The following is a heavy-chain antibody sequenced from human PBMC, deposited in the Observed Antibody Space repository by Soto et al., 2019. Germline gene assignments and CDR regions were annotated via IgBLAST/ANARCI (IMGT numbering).Heavy chain of an antibody. CDR1: GFTFSSYG. Sequence: GGSLRLSCAASGFTFSSYGMHWVRQAPGKGLEWVAVISYDGSNKYYADSVKGRFTISRDNSKNTLYLQMNSMRAEDTAVYYCAKDRYSSSWYPFDYWGQGTLVTVSS. J-gene: IGHJ4*02. CDR2: ISYDGSNK. CDR3: AKDRYSSSWYPFDY. V-gene: IGHV3-30*18. D-gene: IGHD6-13*01.